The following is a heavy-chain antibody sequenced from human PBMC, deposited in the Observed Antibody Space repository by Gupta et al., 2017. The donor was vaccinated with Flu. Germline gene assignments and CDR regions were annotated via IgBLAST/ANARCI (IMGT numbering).Heavy chain of an antibody. J-gene: IGHJ4*02. CDR2: IRNKANSYPT. Sequence: RLVESGGGLVQPGGSLRLSCVVSGFTFSEHYMDWIRQAPGKGLEWVGRIRNKANSYPTEYAASVKDRFTITRDDSKSSLYLQMNSLKNEDTAVYYCSRGETGPSPPGRNDCWGQGTLVTVSS. D-gene: IGHD2-8*02. V-gene: IGHV3-72*01. CDR3: SRGETGPSPPGRNDC. CDR1: GFTFSEHY.